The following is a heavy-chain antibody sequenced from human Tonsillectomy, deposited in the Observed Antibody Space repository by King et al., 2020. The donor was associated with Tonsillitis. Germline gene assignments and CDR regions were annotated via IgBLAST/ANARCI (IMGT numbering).Heavy chain of an antibody. V-gene: IGHV3-21*06. Sequence: VQLVESGGGLVKPGGSLRLSCAASGFTFSSYTMNWVRQAPGTGLEWVSSISSSRSYIYYADSVKGRFTISRDNAKNSLYLQMNSLRAEDTAIYYCAREDTAMVFFDYWGQGTLGTVSS. J-gene: IGHJ4*02. CDR3: AREDTAMVFFDY. CDR2: ISSSRSYI. D-gene: IGHD5-18*01. CDR1: GFTFSSYT.